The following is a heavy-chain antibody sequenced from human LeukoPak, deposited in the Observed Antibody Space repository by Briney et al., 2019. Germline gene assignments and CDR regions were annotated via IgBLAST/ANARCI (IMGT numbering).Heavy chain of an antibody. J-gene: IGHJ4*02. Sequence: EGSLRLSCAASGFTFSSYSMNWVRQAPGKGLEWVSSISSSSSYIYYADSVKGRFIISRDNAKNSLYLQMNSLRAEDTAVYYCARADWDTAMIDYWGQGTLVTVSS. D-gene: IGHD5-18*01. CDR3: ARADWDTAMIDY. V-gene: IGHV3-21*01. CDR1: GFTFSSYS. CDR2: ISSSSSYI.